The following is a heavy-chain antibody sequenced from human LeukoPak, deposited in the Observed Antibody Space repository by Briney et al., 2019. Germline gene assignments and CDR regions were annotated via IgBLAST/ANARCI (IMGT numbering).Heavy chain of an antibody. V-gene: IGHV4-4*07. CDR1: GGSISSYY. CDR3: ARDRGVVVTAIGPKAFDI. D-gene: IGHD2-21*02. Sequence: SETLSLTCTVSGGSISSYYWSWIRQPAGKGLEWIGRIYTSGSTNYHPSLKSRVTMSVDTSKNQFSLKLSSVTAADTAVYYCARDRGVVVTAIGPKAFDIWGQGTMVTVSS. CDR2: IYTSGST. J-gene: IGHJ3*02.